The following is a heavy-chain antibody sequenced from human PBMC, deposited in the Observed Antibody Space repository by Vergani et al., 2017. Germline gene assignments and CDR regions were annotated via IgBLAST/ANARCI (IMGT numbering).Heavy chain of an antibody. J-gene: IGHJ4*02. Sequence: QVQLVQSGAEVKKPGASVKVSCKASGYTFTGYYMHWVRQAPGQGLEWMGWINPNSGGTNYAQKLQGRVTMTTDTSTSTAYMELRSLRSDDTAVYYCARGRDASPYGDYVLLPYFDYWGQGTLVTVSS. CDR2: INPNSGGT. CDR3: ARGRDASPYGDYVLLPYFDY. CDR1: GYTFTGYY. V-gene: IGHV1-2*02. D-gene: IGHD4-17*01.